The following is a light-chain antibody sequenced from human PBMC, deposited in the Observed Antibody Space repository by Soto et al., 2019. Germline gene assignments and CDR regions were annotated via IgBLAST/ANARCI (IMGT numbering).Light chain of an antibody. Sequence: DIPMTQSPSSLSPSVGDRVTITCQASQSISTYLNWYQQKPGKAPQPLIYTASSLQSGVPSRFSGSGSGTDFTLSISSLQPEDFATYYCQQSFTTPPTFGQGTKVDNK. CDR1: QSISTY. CDR3: QQSFTTPPT. V-gene: IGKV1-39*01. J-gene: IGKJ1*01. CDR2: TAS.